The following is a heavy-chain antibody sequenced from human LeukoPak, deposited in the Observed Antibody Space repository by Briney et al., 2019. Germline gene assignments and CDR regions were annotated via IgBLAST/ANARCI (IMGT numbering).Heavy chain of an antibody. V-gene: IGHV4-59*08. CDR3: ARLRITMVRGVTLPYYYFDY. J-gene: IGHJ4*02. CDR2: IYYSGST. D-gene: IGHD3-10*01. CDR1: GGSISSDY. Sequence: SETLSLTCTVSGGSISSDYWSWIRQPPGKGLEWVGHIYYSGSTNYNPSLKSRVTISVHTSKNQFYLMLNSVTSEDTALSFCARLRITMVRGVTLPYYYFDYWGQGTLVTVYS.